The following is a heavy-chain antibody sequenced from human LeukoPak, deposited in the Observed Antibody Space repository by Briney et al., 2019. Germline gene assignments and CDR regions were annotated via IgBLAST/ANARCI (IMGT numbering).Heavy chain of an antibody. V-gene: IGHV3-7*03. CDR3: ARSSYSSSSSV. CDR2: INSDGSEG. Sequence: GGTLRLSCAVSGFTFSGFWMSWSRQAPGKGLEWVASINSDGSEGYYADVVKGRFTISRDNAKNSLYLQINSLRAEDTAVYYCARSSYSSSSSVWGQGTMVTVSS. D-gene: IGHD6-6*01. CDR1: GFTFSGFW. J-gene: IGHJ3*01.